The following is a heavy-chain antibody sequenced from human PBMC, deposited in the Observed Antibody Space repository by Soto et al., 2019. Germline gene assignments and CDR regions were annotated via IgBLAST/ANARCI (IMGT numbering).Heavy chain of an antibody. V-gene: IGHV3-30-3*01. D-gene: IGHD1-7*01. Sequence: GGSLRLSCAASGFTFSSYAMHWVRQAPGKGLEWVAVISYDGSNKYYADSVKGRFTISRDNSKNTLYLQMNSLRAEDTAVYYCARLMYNWNWVSIDYWGQGTLVTVSS. J-gene: IGHJ4*02. CDR1: GFTFSSYA. CDR3: ARLMYNWNWVSIDY. CDR2: ISYDGSNK.